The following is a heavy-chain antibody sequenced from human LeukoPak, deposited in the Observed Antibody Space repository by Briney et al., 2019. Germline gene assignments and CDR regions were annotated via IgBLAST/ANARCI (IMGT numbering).Heavy chain of an antibody. V-gene: IGHV4-59*01. CDR1: GDSISGYD. CDR3: ARPYGSTSNYSFDY. D-gene: IGHD3-10*01. Sequence: PSETLSLTCTVSGDSISGYDLSWIRQPPGQGLEWIGYIYYSVSTNYDSSLKSRSTIQVETSKSQFSLKLSSVTAADTAVYYCARPYGSTSNYSFDYWGQGALVTVSS. CDR2: IYYSVST. J-gene: IGHJ4*02.